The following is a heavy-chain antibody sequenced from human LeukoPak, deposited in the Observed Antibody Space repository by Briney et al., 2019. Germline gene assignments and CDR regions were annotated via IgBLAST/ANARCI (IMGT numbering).Heavy chain of an antibody. CDR3: AKDSELELRRIGAFDI. V-gene: IGHV3-9*03. J-gene: IGHJ3*02. CDR1: GFTFDDYA. CDR2: ISWNSGSI. Sequence: GRSLRLSCAASGFTFDDYAMHWVRQAPGKGLEWVSGISWNSGSIGYADSVKGRFTISRDNAKNSLYLQMNSLRAEDMALYYCAKDSELELRRIGAFDIWGQGTMVTVSP. D-gene: IGHD1-7*01.